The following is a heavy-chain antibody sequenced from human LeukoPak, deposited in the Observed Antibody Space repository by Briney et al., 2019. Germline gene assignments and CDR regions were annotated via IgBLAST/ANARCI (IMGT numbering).Heavy chain of an antibody. J-gene: IGHJ6*03. V-gene: IGHV1-2*02. CDR2: INPNSGGT. Sequence: ASVQVSCKASGYTFTGYYMHWVRQAPGQELEWMGWINPNSGGTNYAQTLQGRVTMTRDTSISTAYMELSRLRSDDTAVYYCARVPYCRSTSCYGVYYYYYMDVWGKGTTVTVSS. CDR1: GYTFTGYY. D-gene: IGHD2-2*01. CDR3: ARVPYCRSTSCYGVYYYYYMDV.